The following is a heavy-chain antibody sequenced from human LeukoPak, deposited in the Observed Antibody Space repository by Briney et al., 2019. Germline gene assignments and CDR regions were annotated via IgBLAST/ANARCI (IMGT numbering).Heavy chain of an antibody. CDR1: GYTFTSYY. D-gene: IGHD3-22*01. V-gene: IGHV1-46*01. CDR3: ARVRASIGSIDY. CDR2: INSSGGCT. Sequence: ASVKVSCKASGYTFTSYYMHWVRQAPGQGLEWMGGINSSGGCTSYAQKFQGRATMTRDTYTSTVYMDLSSLRSEDRDVYYCARVRASIGSIDYWGQGTLVTVSS. J-gene: IGHJ4*02.